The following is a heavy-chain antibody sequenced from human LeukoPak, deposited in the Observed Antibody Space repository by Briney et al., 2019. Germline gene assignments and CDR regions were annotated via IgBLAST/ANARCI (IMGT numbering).Heavy chain of an antibody. D-gene: IGHD6-13*01. CDR3: AREYSRWFDY. CDR2: INSDGSST. CDR1: GFTFSRYW. Sequence: GGSLRLSCAASGFTFSRYWMHWVRQAPGKGLVWVSGINSDGSSTTYADSVKGRFTISRDNAKNTLHLQMNSLRAEDTAVYYCAREYSRWFDYWGQGTLDTVSS. V-gene: IGHV3-74*01. J-gene: IGHJ4*02.